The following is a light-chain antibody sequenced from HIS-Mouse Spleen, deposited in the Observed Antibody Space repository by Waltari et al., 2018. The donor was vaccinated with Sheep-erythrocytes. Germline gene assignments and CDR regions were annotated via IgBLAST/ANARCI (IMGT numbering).Light chain of an antibody. CDR3: YSTDSSGNHYV. CDR1: ALPKKY. Sequence: SYELTQPPSVSVSPGQTARLTCPGEALPKKYAYWYQQKSGQAPVLVIYADSKRPSGIPERFSGSSSGTMATLTISGAQVEDEADYYCYSTDSSGNHYVFGTGTKVTVL. CDR2: ADS. V-gene: IGLV3-10*01. J-gene: IGLJ1*01.